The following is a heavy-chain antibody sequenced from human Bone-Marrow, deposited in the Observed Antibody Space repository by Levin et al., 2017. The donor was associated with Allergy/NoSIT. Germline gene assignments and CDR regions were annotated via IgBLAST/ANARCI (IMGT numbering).Heavy chain of an antibody. CDR2: INFSREET. CDR3: VRDLEIPDAGGSIVTATILDT. Sequence: AASVKVSCKASGYIFKKYGMSWVRQAPGQGLEWMGWINFSREETDYAQNFQGRMTMSADTLTNTAYLELRSLRYDDTAIYYCVRDLEIPDAGGSIVTATILDTWGQGTPVTVSS. CDR1: GYIFKKYG. D-gene: IGHD5-24*01. V-gene: IGHV1-18*01. J-gene: IGHJ4*02.